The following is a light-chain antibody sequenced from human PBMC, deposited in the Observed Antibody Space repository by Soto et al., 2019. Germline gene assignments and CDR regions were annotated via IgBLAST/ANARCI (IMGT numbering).Light chain of an antibody. Sequence: EIVLTQSPGTLSLSPGERATLSCRASQSVSSSYLAWYQQKPGQAPRLLIYGASSRATGIPDRFSGSGSGTDFTLPISRLEPEDFAVYYCQQYRSSPTFGQGTKVEIK. J-gene: IGKJ1*01. CDR2: GAS. CDR1: QSVSSSY. V-gene: IGKV3-20*01. CDR3: QQYRSSPT.